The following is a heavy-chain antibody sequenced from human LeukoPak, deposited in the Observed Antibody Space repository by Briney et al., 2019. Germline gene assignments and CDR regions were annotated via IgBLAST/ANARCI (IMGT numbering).Heavy chain of an antibody. CDR3: AKDLRFYDFWSGSAY. J-gene: IGHJ4*02. V-gene: IGHV3-23*01. Sequence: PGGSLRLSCAASGFTFSSYAMSWVRQAPGKGLEWVSAISGSGGSTYYADSVKGRFTISRDNSKNTLYLQMNSLRAEDTAVYYCAKDLRFYDFWSGSAYWGQGTLVTVSS. CDR1: GFTFSSYA. D-gene: IGHD3-3*01. CDR2: ISGSGGST.